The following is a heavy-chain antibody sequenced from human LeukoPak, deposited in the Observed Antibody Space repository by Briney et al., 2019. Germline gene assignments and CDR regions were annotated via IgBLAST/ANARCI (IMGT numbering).Heavy chain of an antibody. CDR1: GGSISSYY. D-gene: IGHD6-19*01. CDR3: ARGEAVAGHFDY. CDR2: IYYSGST. V-gene: IGHV4-59*01. Sequence: SETLSLTCTVSGGSISSYYGSWIRQPPGKGLEWIGYIYYSGSTNYNPSLKSRVTISVDTSKNQFSLKLSSVTAADTAVYYCARGEAVAGHFDYWGQGTLVTVSS. J-gene: IGHJ4*02.